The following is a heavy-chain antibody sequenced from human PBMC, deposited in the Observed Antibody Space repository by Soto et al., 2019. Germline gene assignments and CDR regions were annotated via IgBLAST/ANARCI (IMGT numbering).Heavy chain of an antibody. V-gene: IGHV3-7*05. Sequence: GGSLRLSCAASGFTFSSYWMSWVCQAPGKGLEWVANIKQDGSEKYYVDSVKGRFTISRDNAKNSLYLQMNSLRAEDTAVYYCASHDFWSGVGAFDIWGQGTMVTVSS. CDR2: IKQDGSEK. CDR3: ASHDFWSGVGAFDI. J-gene: IGHJ3*02. CDR1: GFTFSSYW. D-gene: IGHD3-3*01.